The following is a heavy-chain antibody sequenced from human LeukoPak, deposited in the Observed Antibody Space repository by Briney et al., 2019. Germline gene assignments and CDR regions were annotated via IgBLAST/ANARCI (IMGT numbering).Heavy chain of an antibody. Sequence: GASVKVSCKASGYTFTGYYMHWVRQAPGQGLEWMGWINPNSGGTNYAQKFQGRVTMTRDTSISTAYMELSRLRSDDTAVYYCARSYCSSNSCYRSLAYWGQGTLVTVSS. J-gene: IGHJ1*01. CDR2: INPNSGGT. V-gene: IGHV1-2*02. CDR3: ARSYCSSNSCYRSLAY. CDR1: GYTFTGYY. D-gene: IGHD2-2*02.